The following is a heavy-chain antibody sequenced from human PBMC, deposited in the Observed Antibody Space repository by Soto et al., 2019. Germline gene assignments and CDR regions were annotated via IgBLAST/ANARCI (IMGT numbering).Heavy chain of an antibody. CDR3: ARHPNYYGSGSYQIPPMDV. V-gene: IGHV5-51*01. CDR1: GYSFTSYW. CDR2: IYPGDSDT. D-gene: IGHD3-10*01. J-gene: IGHJ6*03. Sequence: GESLKISCKGSGYSFTSYWIGWVRQMPGKGLEWMGIIYPGDSDTRYSPSFQGQVTISADKSISTAYLQWSSLKASDTAMYYCARHPNYYGSGSYQIPPMDVWGKGTTVTVSS.